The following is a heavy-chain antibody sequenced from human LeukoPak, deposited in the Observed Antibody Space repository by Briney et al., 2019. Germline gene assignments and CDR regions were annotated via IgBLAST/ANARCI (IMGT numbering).Heavy chain of an antibody. CDR1: GFTVSSNY. V-gene: IGHV3-53*01. CDR3: AREALGPFDY. J-gene: IGHJ4*02. Sequence: GSLRLSCAASGFTVSSNYMSWVRQAPGKGLEWVSVIYSGGSTCYADSVKGRFTISRDNSKNTLYLQMNSLRAEDTAVYYCAREALGPFDYWGQGTLVTVSS. CDR2: IYSGGST.